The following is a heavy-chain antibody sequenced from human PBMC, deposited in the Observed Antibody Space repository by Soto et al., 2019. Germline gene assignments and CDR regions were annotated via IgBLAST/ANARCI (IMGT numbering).Heavy chain of an antibody. J-gene: IGHJ3*02. CDR2: INPDGSDK. V-gene: IGHV3-7*01. Sequence: GGSLRLSCAASGFTFSTYWMTWVRQAPGKGLEWVANINPDGSDKYYVDSVKGRFTVSRDNAKNSLYPQMNSLRAEDTAVYYCASLGVQLRPDAFDIWGQGTMVTVSS. CDR1: GFTFSTYW. CDR3: ASLGVQLRPDAFDI. D-gene: IGHD5-18*01.